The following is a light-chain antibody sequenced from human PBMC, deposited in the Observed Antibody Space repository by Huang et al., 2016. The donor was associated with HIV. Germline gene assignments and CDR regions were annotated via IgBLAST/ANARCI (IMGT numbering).Light chain of an antibody. CDR3: QQRGAWPLT. J-gene: IGKJ4*01. CDR1: QNMNNY. CDR2: DSF. V-gene: IGKV3-11*01. Sequence: DIVLTQSPATLSLSPGQRATLSCRASQNMNNYLVWYQQKPGQAPRLLIYDSFNRATGIPARFSGSGSGTDFTLTINTLEPEDFAVYYCQQRGAWPLTFGGGTKVEIK.